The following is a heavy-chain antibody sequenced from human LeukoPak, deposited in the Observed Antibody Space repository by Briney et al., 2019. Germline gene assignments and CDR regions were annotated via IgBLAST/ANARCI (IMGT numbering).Heavy chain of an antibody. CDR2: ISAYNGNT. J-gene: IGHJ4*02. CDR1: GYTFTSYG. V-gene: IGHV1-18*01. D-gene: IGHD4-17*01. Sequence: ASVKVSCKASGYTFTSYGISWVRQAPGQGLEWMGWISAYNGNTNYAQKLQGRVTMTTDTSTSTAYMELRSLRSDATAVYYCARVSYGDYYFDYWGQGTLVTVSS. CDR3: ARVSYGDYYFDY.